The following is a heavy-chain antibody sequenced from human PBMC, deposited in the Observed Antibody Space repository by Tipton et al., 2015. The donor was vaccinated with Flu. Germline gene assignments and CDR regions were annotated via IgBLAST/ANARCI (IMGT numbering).Heavy chain of an antibody. CDR2: IYPSGST. Sequence: TLSLTCTVSSGSISSSSYFCAWIRQPPGKGLELIGSIYPSGSTYYNPSLKSQVTISVDTSKNQFSHKLRSVTAADTAVYYCARLSYYDVDLKNFYFDYWGQGTLVTVSS. V-gene: IGHV4-39*01. CDR1: SGSISSSSYF. J-gene: IGHJ4*02. D-gene: IGHD3-10*02. CDR3: ARLSYYDVDLKNFYFDY.